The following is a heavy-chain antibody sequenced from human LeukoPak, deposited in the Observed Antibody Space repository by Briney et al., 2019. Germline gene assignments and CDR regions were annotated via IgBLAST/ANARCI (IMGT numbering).Heavy chain of an antibody. CDR1: GFTFSSYG. J-gene: IGHJ3*02. CDR3: ARHRSGGSQDDAFDI. V-gene: IGHV3-30*02. D-gene: IGHD2-15*01. Sequence: GGSLRLSCAASGFTFSSYGMHWVRQAPGKGLEWVAFIRYDGSNKYYADSVKGRFTISRDNSRNTLYLQMNSLRAEDTAVYYCARHRSGGSQDDAFDIWGQGTMVTVSS. CDR2: IRYDGSNK.